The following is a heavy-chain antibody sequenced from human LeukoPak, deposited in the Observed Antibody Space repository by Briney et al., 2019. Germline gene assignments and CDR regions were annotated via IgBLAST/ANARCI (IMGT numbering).Heavy chain of an antibody. V-gene: IGHV4-61*02. Sequence: PSQTLSLTCTVSGGSISSGSYYWSWIRQPAGKGLEWIGRIYTSGSTNYNPSLKSRVTISVDTSKNQFSRKLSSVTAADTAVYYCARAPGIAVAGKVFDYWGQGTLVTVSS. J-gene: IGHJ4*02. D-gene: IGHD6-19*01. CDR3: ARAPGIAVAGKVFDY. CDR1: GGSISSGSYY. CDR2: IYTSGST.